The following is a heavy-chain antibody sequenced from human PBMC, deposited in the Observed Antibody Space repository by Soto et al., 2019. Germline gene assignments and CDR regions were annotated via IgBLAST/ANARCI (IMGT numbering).Heavy chain of an antibody. CDR2: IYYSGST. D-gene: IGHD2-15*01. V-gene: IGHV4-31*03. CDR1: GGSISSGGYY. Sequence: QVQLQESGPGLVKPSQTLSLTCTVSGGSISSGGYYWSWIRQHPGKGLEWIGYIYYSGSTYYNPSLTIRVTRSVDTSKNQYSLKLSSVTAADTAVYYCARGPYCSGGSCWGGFDYWGQGTLVTVSS. CDR3: ARGPYCSGGSCWGGFDY. J-gene: IGHJ4*02.